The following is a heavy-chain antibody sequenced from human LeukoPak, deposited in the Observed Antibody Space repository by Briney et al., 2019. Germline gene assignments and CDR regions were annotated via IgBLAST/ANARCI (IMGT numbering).Heavy chain of an antibody. D-gene: IGHD3-10*01. V-gene: IGHV4-34*01. CDR2: INHSGST. J-gene: IGHJ6*02. CDR3: ASSRGTMVRGVLSYYYYYYGMDV. Sequence: PSETLSLTCAVYGGSFSGYYWSWIRQPPGKGLEWIGEINHSGSTNYNPSLKSRVTISVDTSKNQFSLKLSSVTAADTAVYYCASSRGTMVRGVLSYYYYYYGMDVWGQGTTVTVSS. CDR1: GGSFSGYY.